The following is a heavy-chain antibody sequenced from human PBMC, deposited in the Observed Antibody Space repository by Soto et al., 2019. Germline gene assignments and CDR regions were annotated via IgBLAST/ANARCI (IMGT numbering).Heavy chain of an antibody. CDR3: ANYDSGHAFDI. CDR1: GGSISSYY. CDR2: IYYSGST. Sequence: PSETLSLTCTVSGGSISSYYWSWIRQPPGKGLEWIGYIYYSGSTNYNPSLKSRVTISVDTSKNQFSLKLSSVTAADTAVYYCANYDSGHAFDIWGQGTMVTVSS. D-gene: IGHD3-3*01. V-gene: IGHV4-59*01. J-gene: IGHJ3*02.